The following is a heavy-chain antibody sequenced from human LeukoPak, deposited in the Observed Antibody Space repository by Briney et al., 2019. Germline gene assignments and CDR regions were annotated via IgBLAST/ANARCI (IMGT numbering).Heavy chain of an antibody. V-gene: IGHV3-23*01. CDR2: ISGSGGST. Sequence: GGSLRLSCAASGFTFSGYAMSWVRQAPGKGLEWVSAISGSGGSTYYADSVKGRFTISRDNSKNTLYLQMNSLRAEDTAVYYCAKTPVQWLGYYFDYWGQGTLVTVSS. CDR1: GFTFSGYA. CDR3: AKTPVQWLGYYFDY. J-gene: IGHJ4*02. D-gene: IGHD6-19*01.